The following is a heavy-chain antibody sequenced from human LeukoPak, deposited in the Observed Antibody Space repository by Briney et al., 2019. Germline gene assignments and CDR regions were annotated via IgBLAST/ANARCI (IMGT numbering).Heavy chain of an antibody. D-gene: IGHD5-18*01. CDR2: ISGVGVST. Sequence: GGSLRLSCSFSGFTFGINAMHWFRQAPGKGLDWVSLISGVGVSTYYADSVKGRFTISRDNSKNSLYLQMNSLRTEDTALYYCAKSEAGYGYGKLYYYYYYMDVWGTGTTVTVSS. V-gene: IGHV3-43*02. CDR3: AKSEAGYGYGKLYYYYYYMDV. J-gene: IGHJ6*03. CDR1: GFTFGINA.